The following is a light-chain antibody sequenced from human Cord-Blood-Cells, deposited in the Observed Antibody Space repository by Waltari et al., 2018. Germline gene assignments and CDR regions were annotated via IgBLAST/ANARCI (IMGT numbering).Light chain of an antibody. J-gene: IGKJ1*01. CDR1: QSISSY. Sequence: DIQMTQSPSSLYASVGDRVTITCRASQSISSYLNWYQQKPGKAPKLRIYAASSLQSGVPSRFSGSGSGTDFCLTISSLQPEDFATYYWQQSYSTPVTFGQGTKVEIK. V-gene: IGKV1-39*01. CDR2: AAS. CDR3: QQSYSTPVT.